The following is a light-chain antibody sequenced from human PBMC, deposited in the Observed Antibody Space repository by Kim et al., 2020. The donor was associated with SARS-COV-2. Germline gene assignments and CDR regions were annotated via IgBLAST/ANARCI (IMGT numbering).Light chain of an antibody. Sequence: DIVMTQSPDSLAVSLGERATINCKSSLTVFYTSNNKNYLAWYQQKPGQPPKLLIYWASTRASGVPDRFSGSGSGTDFTLTISTLQAEDVAVYYCQQYYSSPYNFGQGTKLEI. J-gene: IGKJ2*01. CDR1: LTVFYTSNNKNY. V-gene: IGKV4-1*01. CDR2: WAS. CDR3: QQYYSSPYN.